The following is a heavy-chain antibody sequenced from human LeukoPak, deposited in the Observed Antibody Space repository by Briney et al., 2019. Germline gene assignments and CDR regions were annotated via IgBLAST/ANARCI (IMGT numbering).Heavy chain of an antibody. CDR2: ISNNGGYT. D-gene: IGHD2-15*01. CDR1: GFTFSSYA. J-gene: IGHJ4*02. Sequence: GGSLRLSCAASGFTFSSYAMHWVRQAPGKGLEWVSAISNNGGYTYYADSVQGRFTISRDNSKSTLCLQMNSLRAEDTAVYYCAKQLGYCSDGSCYFPYWGQGTLVTVSS. CDR3: AKQLGYCSDGSCYFPY. V-gene: IGHV3-23*01.